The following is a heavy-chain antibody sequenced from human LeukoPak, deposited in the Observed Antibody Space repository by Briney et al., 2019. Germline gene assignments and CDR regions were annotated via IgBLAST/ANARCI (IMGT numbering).Heavy chain of an antibody. CDR2: IYSGGST. CDR1: GFTVSSNY. Sequence: GGSLRLSCAASGFTVSSNYMSWVRQAPGKGLEWVSVIYSGGSTYYADSVKGRFTISRDNAKNSLYLQMNSLRAEDTAVYYCARHSAVPSDYWGQGTLVTVSS. CDR3: ARHSAVPSDY. D-gene: IGHD6-13*01. J-gene: IGHJ4*02. V-gene: IGHV3-66*04.